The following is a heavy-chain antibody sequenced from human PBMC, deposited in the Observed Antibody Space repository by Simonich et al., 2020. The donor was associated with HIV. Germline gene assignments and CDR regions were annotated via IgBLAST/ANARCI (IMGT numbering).Heavy chain of an antibody. D-gene: IGHD6-19*01. J-gene: IGHJ4*02. CDR3: ARRGRIAVTGYYFDY. CDR2: IYYYGST. Sequence: QLLLQESGPGLVKPSETLSLTCAVSGYFISRGYYWGWIRQPPGKGLEWIGSIYYYGSTPSNPALKGRVTISVDTSKNQFSLRLTSLTAADTAVYYCARRGRIAVTGYYFDYWGQGTLVTVSS. CDR1: GYFISRGYY. V-gene: IGHV4-38-2*01.